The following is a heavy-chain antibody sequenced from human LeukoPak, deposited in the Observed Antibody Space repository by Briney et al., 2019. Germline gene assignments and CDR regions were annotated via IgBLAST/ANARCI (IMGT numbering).Heavy chain of an antibody. CDR1: GGSISNYY. V-gene: IGHV4-4*07. CDR3: ERTPIFFYEDSGYYH. J-gene: IGHJ5*02. Sequence: SETLSLTCTVSGGSISNYYWSWLRQPAGKGLEWIGRIYTSGSTNYSPSLKSRVTMSGDTSKKQLSLRLSSVTAADTAVYHCERTPIFFYEDSGYYHWGQGTLVTVSS. CDR2: IYTSGST. D-gene: IGHD3-22*01.